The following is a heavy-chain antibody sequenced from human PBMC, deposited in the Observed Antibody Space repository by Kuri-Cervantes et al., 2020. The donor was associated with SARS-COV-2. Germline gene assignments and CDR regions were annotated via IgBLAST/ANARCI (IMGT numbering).Heavy chain of an antibody. J-gene: IGHJ5*02. CDR1: GFTISNAW. V-gene: IGHV3-15*01. CDR2: IKSETDGGTT. Sequence: SCAASGFTISNAWMTWVRQAPGKGLEWVGRIKSETDGGTTDYAPPLKGRFTISRNNSKNTLYLPMNSLRAEDTAVYYCAKEYSGIVGAQPYNWFDPWGQGTLVTVSS. D-gene: IGHD1-26*01. CDR3: AKEYSGIVGAQPYNWFDP.